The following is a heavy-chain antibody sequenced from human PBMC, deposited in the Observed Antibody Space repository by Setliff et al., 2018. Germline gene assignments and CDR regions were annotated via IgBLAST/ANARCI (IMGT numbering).Heavy chain of an antibody. CDR2: INPHASEK. D-gene: IGHD3-10*01. Sequence: PGGSLRFSCTASGFSFSNCWVSWVRQAPGKGLEWLASINPHASEKYYADSVKGRFTISRDNAKNSLSLQMNNLRTEDTAVYYCFGAGTCSYWGQGTLVTVSS. V-gene: IGHV3-7*01. CDR3: FGAGTCSY. J-gene: IGHJ4*02. CDR1: GFSFSNCW.